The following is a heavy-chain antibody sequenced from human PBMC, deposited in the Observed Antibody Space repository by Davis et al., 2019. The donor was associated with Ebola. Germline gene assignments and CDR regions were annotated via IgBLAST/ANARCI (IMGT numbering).Heavy chain of an antibody. Sequence: GESLKISCAASGFTFSSYAMSWVRQAPGKGLEWVSAISGSGDSTYYADSVKGRFTISRDNSKNTLYLQMNTLRAEDTAVYYCAKDPARLRDNWFDPWGQGTLVTVSS. CDR1: GFTFSSYA. J-gene: IGHJ5*02. CDR3: AKDPARLRDNWFDP. D-gene: IGHD2-21*02. CDR2: ISGSGDST. V-gene: IGHV3-23*01.